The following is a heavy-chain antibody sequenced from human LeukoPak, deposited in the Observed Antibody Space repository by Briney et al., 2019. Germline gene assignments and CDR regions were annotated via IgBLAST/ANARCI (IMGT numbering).Heavy chain of an antibody. V-gene: IGHV4-59*12. CDR2: IYYSGST. CDR1: GGSISSYY. J-gene: IGHJ4*02. CDR3: ARQIASAGTAGFDF. Sequence: SETLSLTCTVSGGSISSYYWSWIRQPPGRGLEWIGYIYYSGSTNYNPSLKSRVTISVDTSKNQFSLRLRSVTAADTAAYYCARQIASAGTAGFDFWGQGALVTVSS. D-gene: IGHD6-13*01.